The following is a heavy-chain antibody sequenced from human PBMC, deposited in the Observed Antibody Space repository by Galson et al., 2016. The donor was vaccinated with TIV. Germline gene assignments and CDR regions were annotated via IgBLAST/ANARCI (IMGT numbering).Heavy chain of an antibody. Sequence: SLRLSCAASGVIFRKTWMSWVRQAPGKGLQWVGRIKSKTDGETIHYAAPVKGRFTISRDDSKGTLYLQMNSLKVEDTGVYYCATDYSGTYDFPGDKCVPVWGQGTLVTVSS. V-gene: IGHV3-15*01. CDR3: ATDYSGTYDFPGDKCVPV. D-gene: IGHD3-3*01. CDR1: GVIFRKTW. CDR2: IKSKTDGETI. J-gene: IGHJ4*02.